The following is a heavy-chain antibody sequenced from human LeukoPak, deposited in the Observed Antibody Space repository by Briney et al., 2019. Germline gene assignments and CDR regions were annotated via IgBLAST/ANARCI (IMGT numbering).Heavy chain of an antibody. Sequence: GESLKISCKGFGYSFTSYWIVGVRQMPGKGLEWMGIIYPGDSDTRYSPSFQGQVTISADKSISTAYLQWSSLKASDTAMYYCASLVNGGYRYFDYWGQGTLVTVSS. CDR2: IYPGDSDT. J-gene: IGHJ4*02. CDR3: ASLVNGGYRYFDY. CDR1: GYSFTSYW. V-gene: IGHV5-51*01. D-gene: IGHD5-12*01.